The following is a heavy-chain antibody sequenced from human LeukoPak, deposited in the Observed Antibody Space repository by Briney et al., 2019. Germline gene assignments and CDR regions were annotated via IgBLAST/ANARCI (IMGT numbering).Heavy chain of an antibody. CDR1: GDFISSGGYS. CDR3: ARGGVGAAYFDY. CDR2: IHHSGSS. D-gene: IGHD1-26*01. Sequence: PSETLSLTCAVSGDFISSGGYSWSWIRQPPGKGLEWIGYIHHSGSSYSNPSLKSRVTISVDRSENQFSLKLSSVTAADTAVYYCARGGVGAAYFDYWGQGTLVTVSS. J-gene: IGHJ4*02. V-gene: IGHV4-30-2*01.